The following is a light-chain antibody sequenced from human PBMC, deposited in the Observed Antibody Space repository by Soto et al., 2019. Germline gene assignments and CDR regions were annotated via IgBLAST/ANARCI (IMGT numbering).Light chain of an antibody. CDR2: KAS. Sequence: DIQMTQSPSTLSASVGDRVTITCRASQSISSWLAWYQQKPGKAPKLLIYKASSLESGVPSRFSGSGSGTEFTLTISSLQPDDFATYYCQQYNDWPRRLTFGGGTKVEIK. J-gene: IGKJ4*01. CDR3: QQYNDWPRRLT. V-gene: IGKV1-5*03. CDR1: QSISSW.